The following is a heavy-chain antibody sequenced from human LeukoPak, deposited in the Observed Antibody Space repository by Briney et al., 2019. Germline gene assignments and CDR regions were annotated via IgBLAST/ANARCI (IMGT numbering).Heavy chain of an antibody. CDR1: GFTFSSYA. CDR2: ISGSGGST. D-gene: IGHD3-3*01. V-gene: IGHV3-23*01. Sequence: PGGSLRLSCAASGFTFSSYAMSWVRQAPGKGLEWVSAISGSGGSTYYADSVKGRFTISRDNSKNTLYLQMNSLRAEDTAVYYCAKGVNTYDFWPEPFYYFDYWGQGTLVTVSS. CDR3: AKGVNTYDFWPEPFYYFDY. J-gene: IGHJ4*02.